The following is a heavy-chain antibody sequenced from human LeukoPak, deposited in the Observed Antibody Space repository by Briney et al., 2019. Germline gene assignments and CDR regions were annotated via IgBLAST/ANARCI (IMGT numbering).Heavy chain of an antibody. CDR2: INPNSGGT. D-gene: IGHD5-18*01. Sequence: ASVKVSCMASGYTFTGYYMHRVRQAPGQGLEWMGWINPNSGGTNYAQKFQGRVTMTRDTSISTAYMELSRLRSDDTAVYYCARAHNVDTATYYFDYWGQGTLVTISS. V-gene: IGHV1-2*02. CDR1: GYTFTGYY. J-gene: IGHJ4*02. CDR3: ARAHNVDTATYYFDY.